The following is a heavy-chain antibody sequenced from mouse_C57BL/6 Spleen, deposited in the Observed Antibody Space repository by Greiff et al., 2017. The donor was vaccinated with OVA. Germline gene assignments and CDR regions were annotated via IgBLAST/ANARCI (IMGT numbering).Heavy chain of an antibody. CDR2: IDPNSGGT. J-gene: IGHJ2*01. CDR1: GYTFTSYW. CDR3: ARDGHYYGSSHFDY. Sequence: QVQLQQPGAELVKPGASVKLSCKASGYTFTSYWMHWVKQRPGRGLEWIGRIDPNSGGTKYNEKFKSKATLTVDKPSSTAYMQLSSLTSEDSAVYYCARDGHYYGSSHFDYWGQGTTLTVSS. V-gene: IGHV1-72*01. D-gene: IGHD1-1*01.